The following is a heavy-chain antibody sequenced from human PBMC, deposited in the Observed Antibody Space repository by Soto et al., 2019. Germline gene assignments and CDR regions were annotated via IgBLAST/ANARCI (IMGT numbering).Heavy chain of an antibody. Sequence: PSETLSLTCAVYGGSFGAYYWAWIRQSPGKGLEWIGEIDHSGSTNFNPSLKSRVIISVDTSKNQFSLKLTSVTAADTAVYYCARTNRRRVLFDYYYYGMDVWGQGATVTVSS. CDR3: ARTNRRRVLFDYYYYGMDV. D-gene: IGHD2-8*01. CDR2: IDHSGST. J-gene: IGHJ6*02. CDR1: GGSFGAYY. V-gene: IGHV4-34*01.